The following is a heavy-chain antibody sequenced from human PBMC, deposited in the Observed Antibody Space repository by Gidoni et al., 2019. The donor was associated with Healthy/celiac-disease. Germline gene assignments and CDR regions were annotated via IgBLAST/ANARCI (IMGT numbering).Heavy chain of an antibody. Sequence: QVQLVESGGGVVQPGRSLRLSCAASGFTFSSYGMHWVRQAPGKGLEWVAVISYDGSNKYYADSVKGRFTISRDNSKNTLYLQMNSLRAEDTAVYYCAKDRGRLWILEAWGQGTLVTVSS. J-gene: IGHJ4*02. CDR1: GFTFSSYG. CDR3: AKDRGRLWILEA. CDR2: ISYDGSNK. D-gene: IGHD5-18*01. V-gene: IGHV3-30*18.